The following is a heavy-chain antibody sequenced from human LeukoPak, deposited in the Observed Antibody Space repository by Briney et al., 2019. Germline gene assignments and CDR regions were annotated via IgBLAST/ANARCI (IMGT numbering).Heavy chain of an antibody. CDR2: INPNSGDT. J-gene: IGHJ4*02. CDR3: ARARSFDY. D-gene: IGHD1-14*01. Sequence: NPGGSLRLSCAASGFTFTGYYMHWVRQAPGQGLEWMGRINPNSGDTNSAQKFQGRVTMTRDTSISTAYMELSGLRSDDTAVYYCARARSFDYWGQGTLVTVSS. CDR1: GFTFTGYY. V-gene: IGHV1-2*06.